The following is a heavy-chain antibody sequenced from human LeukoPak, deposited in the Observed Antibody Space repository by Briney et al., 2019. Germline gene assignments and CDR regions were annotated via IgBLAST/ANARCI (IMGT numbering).Heavy chain of an antibody. D-gene: IGHD3-22*01. V-gene: IGHV6-1*01. Sequence: SQTLSLTCAISGDSVSRNWIRQSPSRGLEWLGRTYYRSKWYNDYAVSVKSRISINPDTSKNQFSLQLNSVTPEDTAVYYCARDSSSWYGYFQYWGQGTLVTVSS. J-gene: IGHJ1*01. CDR3: ARDSSSWYGYFQY. CDR1: GDSVSR. CDR2: TYYRSKWYN.